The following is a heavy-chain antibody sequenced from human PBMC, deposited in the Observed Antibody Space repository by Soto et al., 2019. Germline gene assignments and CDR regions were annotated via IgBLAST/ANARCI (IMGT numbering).Heavy chain of an antibody. CDR3: ASVGPLSCHRSPNDY. V-gene: IGHV3-74*01. CDR2: INIDWSSG. D-gene: IGHD1-26*01. J-gene: IGHJ4*02. CDR1: GFTFSRYS. Sequence: GGSLRLSCAASGFTFSRYSMHGGRQAPGKGLVWLSRINIDWSSGNYADSVNGRFTISRDNAKNTLYLQMNSLRAEDTAVYYCASVGPLSCHRSPNDYWGQGTLVTAPQ.